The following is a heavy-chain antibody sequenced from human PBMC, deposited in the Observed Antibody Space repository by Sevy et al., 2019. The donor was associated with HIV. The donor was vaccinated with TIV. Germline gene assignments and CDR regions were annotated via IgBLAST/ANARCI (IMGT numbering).Heavy chain of an antibody. D-gene: IGHD3-10*01. CDR2: VHHGGST. Sequence: SGTLCLTCTVSGYSINRNTYWGWIRQPPGKGLEWLGSVHHGGSTYYNPSLKSRVTISTDTSKNHFSLELNSLTAADAAVYFCARDSSNYYDSGSHYKTNVAGSAWFDPWGQGTLVTVSS. J-gene: IGHJ5*02. V-gene: IGHV4-38-2*02. CDR3: ARDSSNYYDSGSHYKTNVAGSAWFDP. CDR1: GYSINRNTY.